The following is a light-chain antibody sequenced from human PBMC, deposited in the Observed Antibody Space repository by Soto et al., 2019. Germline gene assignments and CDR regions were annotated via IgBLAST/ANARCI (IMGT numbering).Light chain of an antibody. Sequence: DIQMTQSPSSLSASVGDRVTITCRASQGVRNDLGWYQQKPGKAPERLNYDAASLQSGVPSRFSDSGSGTEFTLTISSLQPESFSTYACLQHNCYSLTFGQGTKVDIQ. J-gene: IGKJ1*01. CDR1: QGVRND. CDR3: LQHNCYSLT. CDR2: DAA. V-gene: IGKV1-17*01.